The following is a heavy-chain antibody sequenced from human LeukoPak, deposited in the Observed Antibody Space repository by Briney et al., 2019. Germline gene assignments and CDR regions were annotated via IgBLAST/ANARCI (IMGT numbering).Heavy chain of an antibody. CDR2: VTCEGFA. Sequence: AGTLRLSCVATGFTFDEHTIHWVRQRPGKGLEWVSLVTCEGFAFYGDSVKSRFTVSRDRKENSVFLQMNILNPEESAVYFCVRDALPHCASSSCYQFDYWGQGTLVTVSS. CDR3: VRDALPHCASSSCYQFDY. J-gene: IGHJ4*02. V-gene: IGHV3-43*01. CDR1: GFTFDEHT. D-gene: IGHD2-2*01.